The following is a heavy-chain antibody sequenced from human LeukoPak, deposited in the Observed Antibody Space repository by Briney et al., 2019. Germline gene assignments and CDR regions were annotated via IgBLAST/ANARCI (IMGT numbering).Heavy chain of an antibody. V-gene: IGHV4-4*07. CDR3: ARGFQYSNWFDP. Sequence: SETLSLTCTVSGASITNHYYNWIRQPAGRGPEWIGRIYIGQSTVFNPSTNYNPSLKSRVTISVDTSKNQFSLKLSSVTAADTAVYYCARGFQYSNWFDPWGQGTLVTVSS. CDR1: GASITNHY. CDR2: IYIGQST. J-gene: IGHJ5*02. D-gene: IGHD2-21*01.